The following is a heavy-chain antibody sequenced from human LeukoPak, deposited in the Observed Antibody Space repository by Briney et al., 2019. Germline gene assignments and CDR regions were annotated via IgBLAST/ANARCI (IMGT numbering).Heavy chain of an antibody. CDR3: ARDLPADSRYETHDY. V-gene: IGHV1-18*01. D-gene: IGHD5-12*01. CDR1: GYTFTNYG. Sequence: GASVKVSCKTSGYTFTNYGISWVRQAPGQGLEWVGWTSAYNGNTDYAQKFQGRVTMTTDSSTSTAYMELRSLRSDDTAVYYCARDLPADSRYETHDYWGQGTLVTASS. J-gene: IGHJ4*02. CDR2: TSAYNGNT.